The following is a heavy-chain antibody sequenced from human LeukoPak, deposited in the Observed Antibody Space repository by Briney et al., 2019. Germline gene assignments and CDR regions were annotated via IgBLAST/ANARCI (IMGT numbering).Heavy chain of an antibody. J-gene: IGHJ6*02. CDR3: ARQTNGAMDV. V-gene: IGHV3-48*02. CDR2: ISGSSGTK. D-gene: IGHD2-8*01. Sequence: PGGSLRLSCAASGFAFSTYSMNWVRQAPGKGLEWFAYISGSSGTKYYADSVKGRFTISRDNAKISLYLQMNSLRDEDTAVYYCARQTNGAMDVWGQGTTVTVSS. CDR1: GFAFSTYS.